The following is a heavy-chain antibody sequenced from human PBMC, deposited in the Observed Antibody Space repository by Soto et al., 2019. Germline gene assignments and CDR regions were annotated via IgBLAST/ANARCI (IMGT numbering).Heavy chain of an antibody. D-gene: IGHD3-10*01. CDR3: ASLYASGSYYLPSVRAQVDY. Sequence: QVQLQQWGAGLLKPSETLSLTCAVYGGSFSGYYWSWIRQPPGKGLEWIGEINHSGSTNYNPSLKSRVTISVDTSRNQFSLKLSSGPAADTAVYYCASLYASGSYYLPSVRAQVDYWGQGTMVTVSS. CDR2: INHSGST. CDR1: GGSFSGYY. J-gene: IGHJ4*02. V-gene: IGHV4-34*01.